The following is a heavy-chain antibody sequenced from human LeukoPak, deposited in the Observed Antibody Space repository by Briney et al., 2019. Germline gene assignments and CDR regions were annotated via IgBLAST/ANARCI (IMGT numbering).Heavy chain of an antibody. J-gene: IGHJ4*02. V-gene: IGHV3-23*01. Sequence: GGSLRLSCAASGFTFSSYAMSWVRQAPGKGLEWVSAISGSGGSTYYADSVKGRFTISRDNSKNTLYLQMNSLRAEDTAVYYCAKDLSTIFGVVAHWDYWGQGTLVTVPS. D-gene: IGHD3-3*01. CDR3: AKDLSTIFGVVAHWDY. CDR1: GFTFSSYA. CDR2: ISGSGGST.